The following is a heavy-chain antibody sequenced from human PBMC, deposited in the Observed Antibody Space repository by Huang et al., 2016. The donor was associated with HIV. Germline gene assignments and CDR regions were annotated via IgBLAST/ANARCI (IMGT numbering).Heavy chain of an antibody. CDR3: ARGNFYDSSGHYSYLAWFDP. J-gene: IGHJ5*02. D-gene: IGHD3-22*01. CDR2: GNPAGGST. V-gene: IGHV1-46*03. CDR1: GYTFTTFY. Sequence: QVQLVQSGAEVKKPGASVKISCQASGYTFTTFYIHWVRQAPGRGLEGMGMGNPAGGSTDYAQKFQGRVTMTSDTTTSTVYMELSSLRPEDTAVYYCARGNFYDSSGHYSYLAWFDPWGQGTLVTVSS.